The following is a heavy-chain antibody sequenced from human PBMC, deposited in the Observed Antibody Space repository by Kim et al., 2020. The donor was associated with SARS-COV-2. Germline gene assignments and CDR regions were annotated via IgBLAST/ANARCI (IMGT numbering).Heavy chain of an antibody. CDR1: GFTFSSYA. CDR2: ISGSGGST. J-gene: IGHJ4*02. D-gene: IGHD6-13*01. Sequence: GGSLRLSCAASGFTFSSYAMSWVRQAPGKGLEWVSAISGSGGSTYYADSVKGRFTISRDNSKNTLYLQMNSLRAEDTAVYYCAKVRVGSKARGGFDYWGQGTLVTVSS. CDR3: AKVRVGSKARGGFDY. V-gene: IGHV3-23*01.